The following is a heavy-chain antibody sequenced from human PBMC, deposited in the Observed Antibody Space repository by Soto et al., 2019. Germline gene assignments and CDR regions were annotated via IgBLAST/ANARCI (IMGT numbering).Heavy chain of an antibody. CDR1: GYSFTSYD. CDR2: MNPNSGNT. Sequence: GASVKGSCKPSGYSFTSYDINWVRQASGQGLEWRGWMNPNSGNTGYAQKFQGRVTMTRNTSISTAYMELSSLRSEDTAVYYCARGYAARNYYYYGMDVWGQGTTVTVSS. D-gene: IGHD6-6*01. J-gene: IGHJ6*02. CDR3: ARGYAARNYYYYGMDV. V-gene: IGHV1-8*01.